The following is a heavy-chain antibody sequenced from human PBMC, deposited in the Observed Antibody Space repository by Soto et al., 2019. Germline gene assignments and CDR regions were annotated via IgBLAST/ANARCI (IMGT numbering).Heavy chain of an antibody. J-gene: IGHJ6*03. CDR1: GFTFTSSA. Sequence: ASVKVSCKASGFTFTSSAMQWVRQARGQRLEWIGWIVVGSGNTNYAQKFQERVTITRDMSTSTAYMELSSLRSEDTAVYYCAADPTTVTTFGYYYYYMDVWGKGTTVTVSS. CDR2: IVVGSGNT. CDR3: AADPTTVTTFGYYYYYMDV. D-gene: IGHD4-17*01. V-gene: IGHV1-58*02.